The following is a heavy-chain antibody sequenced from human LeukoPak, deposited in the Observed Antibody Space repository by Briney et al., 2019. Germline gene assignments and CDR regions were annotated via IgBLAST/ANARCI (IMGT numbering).Heavy chain of an antibody. CDR3: ARGVYSNDY. CDR1: GYTFTTYG. CDR2: ISGYGST. V-gene: IGHV1-18*01. D-gene: IGHD2-21*01. J-gene: IGHJ4*02. Sequence: ASVKVSCKASGYTFTTYGISWVRQAPGQGLEWMGWISGYGSTNYAQNLQGRVTMTTDTSTSTAYMELRSLSSDDTAVYYCARGVYSNDYWGQGTPVTVSS.